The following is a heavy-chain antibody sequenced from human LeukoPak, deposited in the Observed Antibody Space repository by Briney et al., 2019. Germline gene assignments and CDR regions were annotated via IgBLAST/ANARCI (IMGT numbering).Heavy chain of an antibody. CDR3: ARTTYHYDSSDYYYGMDV. CDR2: IIPIFGTA. CDR1: GGTFSSYA. V-gene: IGHV1-69*13. Sequence: SVKVSCKASGGTFSSYAISWVRQAPGQGLEWMGGIIPIFGTANYAQKFQGRVTITADESTSTAYMELSSLRSEDTAVYYCARTTYHYDSSDYYYGMDVWGQGTTVTVSS. J-gene: IGHJ6*02. D-gene: IGHD3-22*01.